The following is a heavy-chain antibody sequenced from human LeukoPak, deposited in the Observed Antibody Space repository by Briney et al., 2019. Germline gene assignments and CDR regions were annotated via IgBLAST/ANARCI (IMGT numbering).Heavy chain of an antibody. V-gene: IGHV3-30-3*01. CDR2: ISYDGSNK. D-gene: IGHD6-19*01. J-gene: IGHJ4*02. Sequence: GGSLRLSCAASGFTFSSYAMHWVRQAPGKGLEWVAVISYDGSNKYYADSVKGRFTISRDNSKNTLYLQMNSLRAEDTAVYYCAREAGQWLAKEDYFDYWGQGTLVTVSS. CDR3: AREAGQWLAKEDYFDY. CDR1: GFTFSSYA.